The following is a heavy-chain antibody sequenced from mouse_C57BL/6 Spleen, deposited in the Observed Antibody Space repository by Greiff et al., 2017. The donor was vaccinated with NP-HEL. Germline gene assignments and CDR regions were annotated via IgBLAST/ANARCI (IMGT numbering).Heavy chain of an antibody. Sequence: EVKLVESGPGMVKPSQSLSLTCTVTGYSITSGYDWHWIRHFPGNKLEWMGYISYSGSTNYNPSLKSRISITHDTSKNHFFLKLNSVTTEDTATYYCARAYYGKGDWYFDVWGTGTTVTVSS. CDR2: ISYSGST. V-gene: IGHV3-1*01. D-gene: IGHD2-10*01. J-gene: IGHJ1*03. CDR3: ARAYYGKGDWYFDV. CDR1: GYSITSGYD.